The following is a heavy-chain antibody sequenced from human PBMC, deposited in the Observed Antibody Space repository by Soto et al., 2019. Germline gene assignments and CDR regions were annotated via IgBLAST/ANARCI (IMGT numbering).Heavy chain of an antibody. CDR3: AKAGVV. CDR2: ISSNSDNT. J-gene: IGHJ4*02. Sequence: EVQLVESGGGLVQPGGSLRLSCAASGSTFSSYSMSWVRQAPGKGLEWVSHISSNSDNTHYADSVKGRFTISRDNAKKSVYLQMNSLRDEDTAVYYCAKAGVVWGQGTLVTVSS. V-gene: IGHV3-48*02. D-gene: IGHD2-15*01. CDR1: GSTFSSYS.